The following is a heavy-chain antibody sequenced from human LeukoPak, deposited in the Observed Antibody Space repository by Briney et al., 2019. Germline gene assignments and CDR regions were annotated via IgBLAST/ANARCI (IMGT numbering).Heavy chain of an antibody. CDR1: GGSISSGGYY. Sequence: SQTLSLTCTVSGGSISSGGYYWSWIRQPPGKGLEWIGYIYHSGSTYYNPSLKSRVTISVDRSKNQFSLKLSSVTAADTAVYYCARVEYCSSTSCWGIDYWGQGTLVTVSS. CDR2: IYHSGST. D-gene: IGHD2-2*01. CDR3: ARVEYCSSTSCWGIDY. J-gene: IGHJ4*02. V-gene: IGHV4-30-2*01.